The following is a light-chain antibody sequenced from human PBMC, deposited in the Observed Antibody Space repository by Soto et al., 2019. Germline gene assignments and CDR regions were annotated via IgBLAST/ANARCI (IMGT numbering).Light chain of an antibody. J-gene: IGLJ1*01. CDR2: EVN. V-gene: IGLV2-18*02. CDR3: NSYTSDYTYV. Sequence: QSALTQPPSVSGSPGQSVTISCTGTSSDFNNYDRVSWYQRPPGTGPKLIIFEVNNRPSGVPDRFSGSKSGNTASLTISGLQAEDEADYYCNSYTSDYTYVFGTGTKVTVL. CDR1: SSDFNNYDR.